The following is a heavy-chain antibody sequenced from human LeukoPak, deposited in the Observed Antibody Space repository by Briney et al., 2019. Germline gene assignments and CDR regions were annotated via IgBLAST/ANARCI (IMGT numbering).Heavy chain of an antibody. CDR3: AKRTSGSSWYSSDS. V-gene: IGHV3-23*01. Sequence: GGSLRLSCAASGFTFSSFAMNWVRQAPGKGLEWVSTMSGDATRTYYADSVKGRFTISRDNSKTTLFLQMNSLRAEDTAVYYCAKRTSGSSWYSSDSWGQGTLVTVSS. CDR2: MSGDATRT. J-gene: IGHJ4*02. CDR1: GFTFSSFA. D-gene: IGHD6-13*01.